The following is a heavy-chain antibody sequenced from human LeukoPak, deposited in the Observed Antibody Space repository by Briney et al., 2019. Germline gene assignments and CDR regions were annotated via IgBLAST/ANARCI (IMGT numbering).Heavy chain of an antibody. Sequence: SQTLSLTCAICGDSLSRNSAAGMWIMQSPSRGREGLGRTYYRSKEYIDYGISVRGRITINPDTSKNHCYLQLKSVTHEDTAVYYCARYGSAWYVDSWGQGTLVTVSS. V-gene: IGHV6-1*01. CDR1: GDSLSRNSAA. J-gene: IGHJ4*02. CDR3: ARYGSAWYVDS. D-gene: IGHD6-19*01. CDR2: TYYRSKEYI.